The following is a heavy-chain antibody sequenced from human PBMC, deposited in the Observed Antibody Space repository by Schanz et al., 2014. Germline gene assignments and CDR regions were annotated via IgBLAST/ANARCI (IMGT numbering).Heavy chain of an antibody. CDR1: GFTFSSHW. CDR2: INSVGSNT. V-gene: IGHV3-74*01. Sequence: EVQLVQSGGGLVQPGGSLRLSCAASGFTFSSHWMHWVRQDPGKGLVWVARINSVGSNTDYADSVKGRFTVSRDNAKNSVYLQMNGLRVEDTAVYYCARAGYDADNWFDPWGQGTLVTVSS. CDR3: ARAGYDADNWFDP. D-gene: IGHD2-2*01. J-gene: IGHJ5*02.